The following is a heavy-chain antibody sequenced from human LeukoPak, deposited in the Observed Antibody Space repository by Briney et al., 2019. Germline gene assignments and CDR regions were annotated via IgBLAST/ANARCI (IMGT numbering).Heavy chain of an antibody. CDR2: ITGNSDST. V-gene: IGHV3-23*01. CDR3: AKRGCSGTTCYPLDY. CDR1: GLTFSVSG. D-gene: IGHD2-15*01. Sequence: GGSLRLSCVASGLTFSVSGMHWVRQAPGKGLEWVSAITGNSDSTYYTDSVKGRFTISRDNSKNTLYLQMNNLRAEDTAIYYCAKRGCSGTTCYPLDYWGQGTLVTVSA. J-gene: IGHJ4*02.